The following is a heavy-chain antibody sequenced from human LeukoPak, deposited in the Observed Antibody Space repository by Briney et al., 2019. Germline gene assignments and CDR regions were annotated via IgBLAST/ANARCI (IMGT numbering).Heavy chain of an antibody. CDR1: GLTFSSYA. V-gene: IGHV3-23*01. D-gene: IGHD4-23*01. CDR3: AKDLGSVVTPPSLDY. J-gene: IGHJ4*02. Sequence: GGSLRLSCAASGLTFSSYAMSWVRQAPGKGLEWVSSASGSGGSTYYADSVKGRFTISRDNSKNTLYLQMNSLRAEDTAVYYCAKDLGSVVTPPSLDYWGQGTLVTVSS. CDR2: ASGSGGST.